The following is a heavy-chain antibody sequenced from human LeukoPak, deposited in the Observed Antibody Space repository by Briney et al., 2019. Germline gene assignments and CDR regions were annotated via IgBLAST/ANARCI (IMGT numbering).Heavy chain of an antibody. V-gene: IGHV3-9*03. Sequence: GGSLRLSCAASGFTFDDYAMHWVRQAPGKGLEWVSGISWNSGSIGYADSVKGRFTISRDNAKNSLYLQMNSLRAGDMALYYCAKDMGDSIAARPGAFDYWGQGTLVTVSS. CDR1: GFTFDDYA. J-gene: IGHJ4*02. CDR2: ISWNSGSI. CDR3: AKDMGDSIAARPGAFDY. D-gene: IGHD6-6*01.